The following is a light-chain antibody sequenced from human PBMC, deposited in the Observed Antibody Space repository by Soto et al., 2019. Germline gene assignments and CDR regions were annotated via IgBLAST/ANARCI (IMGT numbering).Light chain of an antibody. CDR3: QQSYSSWWT. V-gene: IGKV1-5*01. J-gene: IGKJ1*01. CDR1: QSISSW. Sequence: DIQMTQSPSTLSASVGDRVTITCRASQSISSWLAWYQQKPGKAPKLLIYDASSLESGVPSRFSGSGSGTDFTLTISSLQREDFATYYCQQSYSSWWTFGLGTKVDIK. CDR2: DAS.